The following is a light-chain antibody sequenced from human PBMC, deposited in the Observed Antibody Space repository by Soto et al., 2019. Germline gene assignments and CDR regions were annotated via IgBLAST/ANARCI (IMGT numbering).Light chain of an antibody. CDR1: RSNIGTYT. CDR3: AAWDNSLNGQV. Sequence: QSVLTQPPSASGTPGQRVTISCSGSRSNIGTYTVNWYQQLPGTAPKLLIYSNDQRPSGVPDRFSGSKSGTSASLAISGLQSEDEADYYCAAWDNSLNGQVFGGGTKVTVL. V-gene: IGLV1-44*01. CDR2: SND. J-gene: IGLJ2*01.